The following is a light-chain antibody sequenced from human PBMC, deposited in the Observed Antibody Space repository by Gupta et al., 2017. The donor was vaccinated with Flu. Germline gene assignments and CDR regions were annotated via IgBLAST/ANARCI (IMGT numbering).Light chain of an antibody. CDR1: SSNTGGGDE. Sequence: TITTTWTSSNTGGGDEVCCYQQLPERAPILLIFCNMSRRSGVPDRFSASKSGTSASVTTTGLQAEDEADYYCQSHDTTRSGCVFGGGTKRTVL. J-gene: IGLJ2*01. V-gene: IGLV1-40*01. CDR3: QSHDTTRSGCV. CDR2: CNM.